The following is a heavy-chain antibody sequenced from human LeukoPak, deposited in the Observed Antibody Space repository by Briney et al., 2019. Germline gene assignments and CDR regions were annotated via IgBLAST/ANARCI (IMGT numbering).Heavy chain of an antibody. CDR3: ARGTAQELLWFGTKYYFDY. J-gene: IGHJ4*02. CDR2: INHSGST. CDR1: GGSFSGYY. V-gene: IGHV4-34*01. Sequence: SETLSLTCAVYGGSFSGYYWSWIRQPPGKGLEWIGEINHSGSTNYNPSLKSRVTISVDTSKNQFSLKLSSVTAADTAVYYCARGTAQELLWFGTKYYFDYWGQGTLVTVSS. D-gene: IGHD3-10*01.